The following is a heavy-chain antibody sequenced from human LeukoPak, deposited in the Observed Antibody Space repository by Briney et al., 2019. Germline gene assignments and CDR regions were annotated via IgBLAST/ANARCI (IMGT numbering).Heavy chain of an antibody. V-gene: IGHV3-11*04. D-gene: IGHD1-7*01. CDR3: ARRSELQAASDY. Sequence: NPGGSLRLSCAASGFTFSDYYMSWIRQAPGKGLEWVSYISGSGSTIFYADSVKGRFTISRDNAKNSLYLQMNSLRAEDTAVYYCARRSELQAASDYWGQGTLVTVSS. CDR1: GFTFSDYY. CDR2: ISGSGSTI. J-gene: IGHJ4*02.